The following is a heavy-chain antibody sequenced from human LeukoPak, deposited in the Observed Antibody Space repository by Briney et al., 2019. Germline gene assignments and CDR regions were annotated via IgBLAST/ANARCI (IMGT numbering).Heavy chain of an antibody. D-gene: IGHD3-22*01. CDR3: AKDLAIVVVITPSDY. Sequence: GGSLRLSCAASGFTFSSYGMHWVRQAPGKGLEWVAVISYDGSNKYYADSVKGRFTISRDNSKNTLYLQMNSLRAEDTAVYYCAKDLAIVVVITPSDYWGQGTLVTVSS. J-gene: IGHJ4*02. CDR1: GFTFSSYG. V-gene: IGHV3-30*18. CDR2: ISYDGSNK.